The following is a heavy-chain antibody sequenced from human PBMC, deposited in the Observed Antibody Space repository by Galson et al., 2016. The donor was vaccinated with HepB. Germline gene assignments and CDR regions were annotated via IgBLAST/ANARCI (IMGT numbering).Heavy chain of an antibody. V-gene: IGHV3-20*01. J-gene: IGHJ6*04. CDR3: APYGMDV. CDR1: GFTFDDYG. Sequence: SLRLSCAASGFTFDDYGVSWVRQAPGKGLEWVSGINWNGTDTGYADSVKGRFTTSRDNAKNSLYLQMNSLRAEDTALYHCAPYGMDVWGKGTTVTVSS. CDR2: INWNGTDT.